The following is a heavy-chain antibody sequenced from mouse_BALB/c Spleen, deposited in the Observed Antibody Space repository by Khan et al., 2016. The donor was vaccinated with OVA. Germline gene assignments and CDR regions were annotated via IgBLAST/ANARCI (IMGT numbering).Heavy chain of an antibody. V-gene: IGHV2-6-7*01. CDR3: ARGGNGYYGLAY. CDR2: IWGDGST. Sequence: QVQLKESGPGLVAPSQSLSITCTVSGFSLTDYGVHWVRQPPGKGLEWLGMIWGDGSTDYNSALKSRLSTYKDNSKSQVFLKMNSLQTDDTARYYCARGGNGYYGLAYWGQGTLVTVSA. CDR1: GFSLTDYG. D-gene: IGHD2-3*01. J-gene: IGHJ3*01.